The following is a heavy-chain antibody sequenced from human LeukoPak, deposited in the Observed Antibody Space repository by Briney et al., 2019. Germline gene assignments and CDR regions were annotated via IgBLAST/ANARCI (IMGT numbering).Heavy chain of an antibody. V-gene: IGHV3-23*01. D-gene: IGHD4-17*01. CDR3: AKGDYGDYGIFAY. J-gene: IGHJ4*02. CDR1: GFTFSSYA. Sequence: GGSLRLSCAASGFTFSSYAMSWVRQAPGKGLDWVSAISGSGDRTYYADSVKGRFTISRDNSKNTLYLQMNSLRAEDTAIYYCAKGDYGDYGIFAYWGQGALVIVSS. CDR2: ISGSGDRT.